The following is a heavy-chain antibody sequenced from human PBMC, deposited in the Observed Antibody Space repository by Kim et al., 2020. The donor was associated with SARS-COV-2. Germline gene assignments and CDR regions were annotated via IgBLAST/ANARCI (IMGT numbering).Heavy chain of an antibody. J-gene: IGHJ4*02. CDR1: GFTFSSYA. Sequence: GGSLRLSCAASGFTFSSYAMSWVRQAPGKGLEWVSAISGSGGSTYYADSVKGRFTISRDNSKNTLNLQMNSLRAEDTAVYYCAKPGVLRYFDWLLFPFDYWGQGTLVTVSS. V-gene: IGHV3-23*01. CDR2: ISGSGGST. D-gene: IGHD3-9*01. CDR3: AKPGVLRYFDWLLFPFDY.